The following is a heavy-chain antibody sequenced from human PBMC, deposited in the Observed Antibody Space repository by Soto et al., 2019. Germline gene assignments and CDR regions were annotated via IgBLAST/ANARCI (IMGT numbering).Heavy chain of an antibody. V-gene: IGHV4-4*07. CDR1: GDSIGNFY. Sequence: SETLSLTCAISGDSIGNFYWSWIRQPAGKGLESLGRLSASGRTNYSPSLQSRVTMSLDRSKNRLSLRLTSVSAADTAVYFCARGMGRYFDLWGRGTLVTVSS. CDR2: LSASGRT. J-gene: IGHJ2*01. CDR3: ARGMGRYFDL. D-gene: IGHD2-8*01.